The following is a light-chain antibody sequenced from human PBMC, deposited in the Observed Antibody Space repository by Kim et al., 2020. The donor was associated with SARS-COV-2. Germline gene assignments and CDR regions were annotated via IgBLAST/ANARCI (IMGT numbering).Light chain of an antibody. J-gene: IGLJ3*02. V-gene: IGLV1-40*01. CDR3: QSYDSSLSVV. CDR2: ATT. CDR1: SSNIGAGYD. Sequence: GQRVTISCTGSSSNIGAGYDVHWYQQLPGTAPKLVIYATTNRPSGVPDRFSGSKSGTSASLAITGLQAEDEADYYCQSYDSSLSVVFGGGTKLTVL.